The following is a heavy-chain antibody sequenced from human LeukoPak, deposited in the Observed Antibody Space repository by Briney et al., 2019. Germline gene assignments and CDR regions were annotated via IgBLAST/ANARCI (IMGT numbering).Heavy chain of an antibody. V-gene: IGHV4-30-4*01. CDR2: IYYSGST. Sequence: PSETLSLTCTVSGGSISSGDYYWSWIRQPPGKGLEWIGYIYYSGSTYYNPSLKSRVTISVDTSKNQFSLKLSSVTAADTAVYYCARDSGGYYGSGSYGYDYWGQGTLVTVSS. CDR3: ARDSGGYYGSGSYGYDY. J-gene: IGHJ4*02. CDR1: GGSISSGDYY. D-gene: IGHD3-10*01.